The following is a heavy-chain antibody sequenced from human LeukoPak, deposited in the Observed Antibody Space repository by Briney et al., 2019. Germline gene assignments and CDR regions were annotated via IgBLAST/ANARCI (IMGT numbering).Heavy chain of an antibody. J-gene: IGHJ6*03. CDR1: GGSISSYY. CDR3: ARGAAVAGKYYYYMDV. CDR2: IYTSGST. V-gene: IGHV4-4*07. D-gene: IGHD6-19*01. Sequence: SETLSLTCTASGGSISSYYWSWIRQPAGKGLEWIGRIYTSGSTNYNPSLKSRVTMSVDTSKNQFSLKLSSVTAADTAVYNCARGAAVAGKYYYYMDVWGKGTTVTVSS.